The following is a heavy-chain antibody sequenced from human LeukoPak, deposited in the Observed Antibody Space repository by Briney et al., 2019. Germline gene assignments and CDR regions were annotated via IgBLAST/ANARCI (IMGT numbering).Heavy chain of an antibody. D-gene: IGHD3-22*01. CDR3: ARGTTYYYDSSDMANDY. CDR1: GFTFSNYW. CDR2: INSDGSST. J-gene: IGHJ4*02. V-gene: IGHV3-74*01. Sequence: AGSLRLSCAVSGFTFSNYWMNWVRQVPGKGLGWVSHINSDGSSTKYADFVKGRCTISRDNAKNMLYLQMNSLRAEDTAAYYCARGTTYYYDSSDMANDYWGQGTLVTVSS.